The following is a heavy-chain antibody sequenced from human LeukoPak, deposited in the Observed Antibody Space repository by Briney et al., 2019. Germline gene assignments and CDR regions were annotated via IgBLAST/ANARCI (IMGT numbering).Heavy chain of an antibody. V-gene: IGHV3-66*01. J-gene: IGHJ4*02. CDR3: ATIDY. Sequence: PGGSLRLSCVASGFSFSYHGMNWVRLAPGKGLEWVSVIYSGGSTYYADSVKGRFTISRDNSKNTLYLQMNSLRAEDTAVYYCATIDYWGQGTLVTVSS. CDR2: IYSGGST. CDR1: GFSFSYHG.